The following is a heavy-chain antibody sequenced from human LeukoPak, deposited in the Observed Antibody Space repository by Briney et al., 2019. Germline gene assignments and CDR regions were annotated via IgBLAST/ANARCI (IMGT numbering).Heavy chain of an antibody. CDR3: ARDRIMWFGEFTFDY. Sequence: ASVKVSCKASGYTFIGYYMHWVRQAPGQGLEWMGWINPKSGGTNYAQNFQGRVTMTRDTSITTAYMELSRLRSDDTAVYYCARDRIMWFGEFTFDYWGQGTLVTVSS. J-gene: IGHJ4*02. D-gene: IGHD3-10*01. CDR2: INPKSGGT. V-gene: IGHV1-2*02. CDR1: GYTFIGYY.